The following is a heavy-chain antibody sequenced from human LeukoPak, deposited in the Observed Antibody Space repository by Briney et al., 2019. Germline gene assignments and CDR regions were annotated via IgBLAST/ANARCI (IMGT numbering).Heavy chain of an antibody. V-gene: IGHV4-59*01. CDR3: ARVFPHGYSDY. CDR2: IHYSGST. CDR1: GRSMNNYY. J-gene: IGHJ4*02. D-gene: IGHD5-24*01. Sequence: SETLSLTCTVSGRSMNNYYWTWIRQPPGKGLEWIGYIHYSGSTKYSPSLKSRLTISVDTSKNQFSLGLTSVTAADTAIYYCARVFPHGYSDYWGQGTLVTVSS.